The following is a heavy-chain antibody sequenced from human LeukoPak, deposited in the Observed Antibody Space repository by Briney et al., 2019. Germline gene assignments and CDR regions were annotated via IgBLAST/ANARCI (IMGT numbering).Heavy chain of an antibody. CDR2: IYNSGTT. J-gene: IGHJ4*02. CDR3: ARLNLVVAGIDYFDC. CDR1: GASISSYY. V-gene: IGHV4-59*08. Sequence: SETLSLTCSVSGASISSYYWSWIRQPPGKGLEWIGIIYNSGTTNYNPSLKSRVTISGDTSKNQFSLRLSSVTAADTAVYYCARLNLVVAGIDYFDCWGQGTLVTVSS. D-gene: IGHD6-19*01.